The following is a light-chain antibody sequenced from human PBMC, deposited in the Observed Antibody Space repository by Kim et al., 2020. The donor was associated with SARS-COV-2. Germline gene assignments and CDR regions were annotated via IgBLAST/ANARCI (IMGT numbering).Light chain of an antibody. CDR2: GKN. CDR3: NSRDSSANHLV. Sequence: SSELTQDPAVYVALGQTVRITCQGDSLRSYYASWYQQKPGQAPVVVIYGKNNRTSGIPDRFSGSNSGNIASLTITGAQAEDEADYYCNSRDSSANHLVFGGGTKLTVL. CDR1: SLRSYY. V-gene: IGLV3-19*01. J-gene: IGLJ2*01.